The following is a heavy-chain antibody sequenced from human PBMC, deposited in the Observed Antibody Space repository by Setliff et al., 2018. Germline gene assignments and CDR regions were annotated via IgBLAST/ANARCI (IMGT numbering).Heavy chain of an antibody. D-gene: IGHD6-25*01. CDR3: ARAGLAAAGRKGVFDH. CDR1: GYSFTSHY. CDR2: INPGGLSS. Sequence: ASVKVSCKTSGYSFTSHYMHWVRQAPGQGLEWMGIINPGGLSSSSTQKFEGRVTMTRDTSTSTVCMELNSLTSDDTAVYYCARAGLAAAGRKGVFDHWGQGTLVT. J-gene: IGHJ4*02. V-gene: IGHV1-46*01.